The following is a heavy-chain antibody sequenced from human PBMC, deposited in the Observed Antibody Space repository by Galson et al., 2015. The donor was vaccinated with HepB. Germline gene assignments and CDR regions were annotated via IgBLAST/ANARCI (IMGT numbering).Heavy chain of an antibody. J-gene: IGHJ4*02. V-gene: IGHV3-64D*06. CDR1: GFTFSSYA. D-gene: IGHD6-6*01. CDR3: VKDAYSSSSGYYFDY. CDR2: ISSNGGST. Sequence: SLRLSCAASGFTFSSYAMHWVRQAPGKGLEYVSAISSNGGSTYYADSVKGRFTISRDNSKNTLYLQMSSLRAEDTAVYYCVKDAYSSSSGYYFDYWGQGTLVTVSS.